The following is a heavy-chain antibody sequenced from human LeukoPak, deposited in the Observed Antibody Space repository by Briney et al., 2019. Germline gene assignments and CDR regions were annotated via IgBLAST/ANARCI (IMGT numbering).Heavy chain of an antibody. CDR1: GFTLSNYW. Sequence: GSLRLSCAASGFTLSNYWLHWVRQAPGKGLVWVSHINSAGRSTTYADSVKGRFTIPRDNAKNTLYLQMNSLRVEDTAVYYCARGGGYNYEAFDIWGQGTMVTVSS. D-gene: IGHD1-26*01. V-gene: IGHV3-74*01. CDR3: ARGGGYNYEAFDI. CDR2: INSAGRST. J-gene: IGHJ3*02.